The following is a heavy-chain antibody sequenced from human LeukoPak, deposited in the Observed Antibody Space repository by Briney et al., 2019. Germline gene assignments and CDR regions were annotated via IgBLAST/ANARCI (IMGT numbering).Heavy chain of an antibody. Sequence: ASVKVSCKASGYTFTSYGISWVRQAPGQGLEWMGWISAYNGNTNYAQKLQGRVTMTTDTSTSTAYMELRSLRSDDTAVYYCAREHYDILTGYFRVGPELPPGYWGQGTLVTVSS. V-gene: IGHV1-18*01. CDR1: GYTFTSYG. CDR2: ISAYNGNT. D-gene: IGHD3-9*01. CDR3: AREHYDILTGYFRVGPELPPGY. J-gene: IGHJ4*02.